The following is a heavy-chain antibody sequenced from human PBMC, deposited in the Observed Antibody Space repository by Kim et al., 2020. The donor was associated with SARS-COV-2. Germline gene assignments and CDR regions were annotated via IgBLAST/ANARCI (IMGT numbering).Heavy chain of an antibody. D-gene: IGHD6-19*01. J-gene: IGHJ5*02. V-gene: IGHV1-3*01. CDR3: ARDRLWGYSSGWYRVGGWFDP. Sequence: ASVKVSCKASGYTFTSYAMHWVRQAPGQRLEWMGWINAGNGNTKYSQKFQGRVTITRDTSASTAYMELSSLRSEDTAVYYCARDRLWGYSSGWYRVGGWFDPWGQGTLVTVSS. CDR1: GYTFTSYA. CDR2: INAGNGNT.